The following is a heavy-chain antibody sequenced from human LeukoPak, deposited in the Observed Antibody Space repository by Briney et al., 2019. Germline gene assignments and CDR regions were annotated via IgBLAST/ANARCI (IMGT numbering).Heavy chain of an antibody. D-gene: IGHD3-10*01. CDR1: GGSISSYY. V-gene: IGHV4-4*07. J-gene: IGHJ4*02. CDR3: ARGSGSGSYYNGFDY. CDR2: IYTSGST. Sequence: SEILSLTCTVSGGSISSYYWSWIRQPAGKGLERIGRIYTSGSTNYNPSLKSRVTMSVDTSKNQFSLKLSSVTAADTAVYYCARGSGSGSYYNGFDYWGQGTLVTVSS.